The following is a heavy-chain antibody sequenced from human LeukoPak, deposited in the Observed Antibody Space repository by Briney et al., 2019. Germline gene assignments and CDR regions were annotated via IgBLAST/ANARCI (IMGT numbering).Heavy chain of an antibody. V-gene: IGHV4-31*03. J-gene: IGHJ4*02. CDR2: IYYSGST. CDR3: ATDSGYSYGYYSDY. D-gene: IGHD5-18*01. Sequence: PSETLSLTCTVSGASISGSGYYWSCIRQHPGKGLEYIGYIYYSGSTYYNPSLKSRVTMSVDTSKNQFSLKLSSVTAADTAVYYCATDSGYSYGYYSDYWGQGTLVTVSS. CDR1: GASISGSGYY.